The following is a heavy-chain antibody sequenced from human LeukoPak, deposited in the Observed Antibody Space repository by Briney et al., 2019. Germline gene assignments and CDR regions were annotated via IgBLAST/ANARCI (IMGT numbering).Heavy chain of an antibody. J-gene: IGHJ4*02. CDR2: ISGSGGST. V-gene: IGHV3-23*01. CDR1: GFTFSSYA. CDR3: AKTSSITIFGVAPRYYFDY. D-gene: IGHD3-3*01. Sequence: QPGGSLRLSCAASGFTFSSYAMSWVRQAPGKGLEWVSAISGSGGSTYYADSVKGRFTISRDNSKNTLYLQMNSLRAEDTAVYYCAKTSSITIFGVAPRYYFDYWGQGTLVTASS.